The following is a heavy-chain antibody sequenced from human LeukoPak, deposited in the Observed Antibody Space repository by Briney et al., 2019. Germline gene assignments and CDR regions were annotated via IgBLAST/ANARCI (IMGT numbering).Heavy chain of an antibody. Sequence: PGGSLRLSCAASGFTFRTYAMSWVRQAPGMGLEWVATVTGSGIDTYVADSVRGRFTISRDNSRNTLFLQMTSLGVEDTAIYFCAKAGGRELWLDYWGQGTLVTVSS. J-gene: IGHJ4*02. CDR1: GFTFRTYA. D-gene: IGHD1-26*01. CDR3: AKAGGRELWLDY. V-gene: IGHV3-23*01. CDR2: VTGSGIDT.